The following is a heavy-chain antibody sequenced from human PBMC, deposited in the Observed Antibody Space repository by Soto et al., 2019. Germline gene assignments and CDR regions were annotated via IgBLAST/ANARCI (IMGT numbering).Heavy chain of an antibody. V-gene: IGHV3-73*01. CDR3: ARTLINSGMDV. CDR1: GFTFSGSA. Sequence: GGSLRLSCAASGFTFSGSAMHWVRQASGKGLEWVGRIRSKANSYATAYAASVKGRFTISRDDSKNTAYLQMNSLKTEDTAVYYCARTLINSGMDVWGQGTTVTVSS. J-gene: IGHJ6*02. CDR2: IRSKANSYAT. D-gene: IGHD3-16*01.